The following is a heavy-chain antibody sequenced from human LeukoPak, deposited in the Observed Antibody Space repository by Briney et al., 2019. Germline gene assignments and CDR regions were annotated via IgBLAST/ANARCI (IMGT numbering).Heavy chain of an antibody. D-gene: IGHD2-2*01. CDR3: ARDRGPAAMGNDAFDI. V-gene: IGHV1-69*13. J-gene: IGHJ3*02. CDR2: IIPIFGTA. Sequence: SVKVSCKASGYTFTSYGISWVRQAPGQGLEWMGGIIPIFGTANYAQKFQGRVTITADESTSTAYMELSSLRSEDTAVYYCARDRGPAAMGNDAFDIWGQGTMVTVSS. CDR1: GYTFTSYG.